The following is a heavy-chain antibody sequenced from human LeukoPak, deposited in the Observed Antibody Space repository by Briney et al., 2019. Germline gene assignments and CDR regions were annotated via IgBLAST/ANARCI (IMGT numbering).Heavy chain of an antibody. Sequence: HGASVKVSCKASGYTFTGYYMHWVRQAPGQGLEWMGWINPNSGGTNYAQKFQGRVTTTRDTSISTAYMELSRLRSDDTAVYYCARSRPFLAVAGKGDDYWGQGTLVTVSS. CDR2: INPNSGGT. V-gene: IGHV1-2*02. J-gene: IGHJ4*02. D-gene: IGHD6-19*01. CDR1: GYTFTGYY. CDR3: ARSRPFLAVAGKGDDY.